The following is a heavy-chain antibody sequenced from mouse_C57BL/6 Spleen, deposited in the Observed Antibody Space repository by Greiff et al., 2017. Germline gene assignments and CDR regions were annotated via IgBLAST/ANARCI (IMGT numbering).Heavy chain of an antibody. J-gene: IGHJ2*01. Sequence: EVKLMESGGGLVQPGGSLKLSCAASEFTFRDYYMSWVRQTPEKRLEWVAYISNGGGSTYYPDTVKGRFTISRDNAKNTLYLQMSRLKSEDTAMYYCARHNGSSYGYYFDYWGQGTTLTVSS. V-gene: IGHV5-12*01. D-gene: IGHD1-1*01. CDR3: ARHNGSSYGYYFDY. CDR1: EFTFRDYY. CDR2: ISNGGGST.